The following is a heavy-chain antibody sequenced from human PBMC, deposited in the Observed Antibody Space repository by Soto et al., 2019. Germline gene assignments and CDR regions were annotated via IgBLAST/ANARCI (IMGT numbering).Heavy chain of an antibody. Sequence: QVQLVESGGGVVQPGRSLRLSCAASGFTFSNYGMHWVRQAPGKGLEWVALISSDGSNKYYADSVKGRFTISRDNSKNTLYLQMNSMRDADTAVYYSAKDGYTYGSAGFWGQGTLVTVSS. CDR3: AKDGYTYGSAGF. J-gene: IGHJ4*02. CDR2: ISSDGSNK. CDR1: GFTFSNYG. D-gene: IGHD5-18*01. V-gene: IGHV3-30*18.